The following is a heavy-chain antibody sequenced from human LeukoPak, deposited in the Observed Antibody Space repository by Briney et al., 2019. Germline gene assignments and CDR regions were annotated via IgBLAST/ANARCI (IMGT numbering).Heavy chain of an antibody. V-gene: IGHV3-66*01. CDR1: CFPHIRDY. J-gene: IGHJ2*01. CDR3: ARSSGWPSHHLPL. CDR2: IYTGGST. D-gene: IGHD6-19*01. Sequence: GASLSLTHEHSCFPHIRDYMRGLPQTTGKGVERVSVIYTGGSTYYADSVKGRFTISRDNSKNTLYLQMNSLRAEDTAVYYCARSSGWPSHHLPLWGPGTLVTVSS.